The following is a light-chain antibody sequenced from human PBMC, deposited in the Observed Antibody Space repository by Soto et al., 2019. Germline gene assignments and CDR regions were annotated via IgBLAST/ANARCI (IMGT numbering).Light chain of an antibody. CDR2: KAS. CDR1: QSISSW. Sequence: DIQMTQSPSILSASVGDRVTVTCRASQSISSWLAWYQQKAGKAPKLLIYKASALESGVPSRFSGSGSGTEFTLTISSLEPEDFATYYCQHYNTYPWTFGQGTKVEIK. CDR3: QHYNTYPWT. J-gene: IGKJ1*01. V-gene: IGKV1-5*03.